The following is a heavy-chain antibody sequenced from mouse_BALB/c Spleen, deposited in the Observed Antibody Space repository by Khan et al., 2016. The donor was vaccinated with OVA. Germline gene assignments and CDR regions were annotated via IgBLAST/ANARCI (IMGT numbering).Heavy chain of an antibody. CDR2: INPYNGGS. CDR1: GYSFTGYT. Sequence: VQLQQSGPELVKPGASMKISCKASGYSFTGYTMNWVKQSHGKNLEWIGHINPYNGGSSYNQKFKGKATLTVDKSSSTAYMELLSLTSEDSAVYYCTRRGYDGYYDYFDYWGQGTTLTVSS. CDR3: TRRGYDGYYDYFDY. D-gene: IGHD2-3*01. J-gene: IGHJ2*01. V-gene: IGHV1-31*01.